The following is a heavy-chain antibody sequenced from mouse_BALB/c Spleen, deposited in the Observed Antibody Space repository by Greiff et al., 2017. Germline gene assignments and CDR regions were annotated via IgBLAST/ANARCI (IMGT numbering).Heavy chain of an antibody. D-gene: IGHD1-1*01. CDR3: ARGYYGSSYEFAY. V-gene: IGHV5-17*02. CDR1: GFTFSSFG. Sequence: EVQRVESGGGLVQPGGSRKLSCAASGFTFSSFGMHWVRQAPEKGLEWVAYISSGSSTIYYADTVKGRFTISRDNPKNTLFLQMTSLRSEDTAMYYCARGYYGSSYEFAYWGQGTLVTVSA. J-gene: IGHJ3*01. CDR2: ISSGSSTI.